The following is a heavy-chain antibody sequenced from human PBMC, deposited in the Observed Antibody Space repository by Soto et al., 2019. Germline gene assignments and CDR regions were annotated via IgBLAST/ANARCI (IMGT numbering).Heavy chain of an antibody. CDR1: GFTFSANA. Sequence: EVQLLESGGGLVQPGGSLRLSCAASGFTFSANALTCVRQAPGKGLEWVSTISSDNFVTYNADSVKGRFTVSRDYSNNTLFLQMSSLRPEDTALYDCAKVYYVSRSYSGSDYWGQGTLVTVSS. D-gene: IGHD3-10*01. CDR2: ISSDNFVT. CDR3: AKVYYVSRSYSGSDY. V-gene: IGHV3-23*01. J-gene: IGHJ4*02.